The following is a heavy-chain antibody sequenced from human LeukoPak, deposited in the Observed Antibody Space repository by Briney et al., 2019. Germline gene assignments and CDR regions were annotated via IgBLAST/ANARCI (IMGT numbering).Heavy chain of an antibody. CDR2: ISSSSSYI. V-gene: IGHV3-21*01. CDR1: GFTFSSYS. J-gene: IGHJ4*02. CDR3: ARDSRDHVLLWFGDIDY. D-gene: IGHD3-10*01. Sequence: PGGSLRLSCAASGFTFSSYSMNWVRQAPGKGLEWVSSISSSSSYIYYADSVKGRFTISRDNAKNSLYLQMNSLRAEDTAVYYCARDSRDHVLLWFGDIDYWGQGTLVTVSS.